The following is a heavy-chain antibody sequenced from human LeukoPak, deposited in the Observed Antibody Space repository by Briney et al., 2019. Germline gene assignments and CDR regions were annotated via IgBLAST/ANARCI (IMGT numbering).Heavy chain of an antibody. CDR3: ARPPSMVRAVGHWFDP. Sequence: ASVKVSCKASGYTFTGYYIHWVRQAPGQGLEWMGWINPHSGGTNYAQKFQGGVTMTRDTSITTAYMELSSLRSDDTAVYYCARPPSMVRAVGHWFDPWGQGTLVTVSS. D-gene: IGHD3-10*01. J-gene: IGHJ5*02. CDR2: INPHSGGT. V-gene: IGHV1-2*02. CDR1: GYTFTGYY.